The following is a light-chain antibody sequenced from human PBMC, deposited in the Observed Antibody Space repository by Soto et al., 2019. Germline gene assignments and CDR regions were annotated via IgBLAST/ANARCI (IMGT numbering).Light chain of an antibody. Sequence: QSVLTQPPSASGTPGQRVTISCTGSSSGIGSNYVYWYQQLPEMAPKLLIYKNDQRPSGISERFSGSKSGTSASLAISGLRTEDEANYYCASWDDTLSGRVFGGGTKLTVL. CDR3: ASWDDTLSGRV. V-gene: IGLV1-47*01. CDR1: SSGIGSNY. J-gene: IGLJ3*02. CDR2: KND.